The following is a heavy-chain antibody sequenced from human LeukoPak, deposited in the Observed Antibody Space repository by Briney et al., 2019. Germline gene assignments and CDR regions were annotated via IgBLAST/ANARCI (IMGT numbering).Heavy chain of an antibody. D-gene: IGHD6-19*01. J-gene: IGHJ4*02. V-gene: IGHV1-69*06. CDR3: ARESIAVAGTFDY. CDR1: GYTFTSYY. Sequence: ASVKVSCKASGYTFTSYYMHWVRQAPGQGLEWMGGITPIFGTANYAQKFQGRITITADKSTSTAYMELSSLRSEDTAVYYCARESIAVAGTFDYWGQGTLVTVSS. CDR2: ITPIFGTA.